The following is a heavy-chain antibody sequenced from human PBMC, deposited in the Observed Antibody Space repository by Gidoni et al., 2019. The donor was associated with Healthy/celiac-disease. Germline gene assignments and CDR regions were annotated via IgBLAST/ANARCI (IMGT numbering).Heavy chain of an antibody. Sequence: QVQLVQSGTEVKKPGASVKVSCKAAGYTFTDYDINWVRQATGQGLEWMVWMNPTSGNTGYAQKFQGRVTMTRNTSISTAYMELSSLRSEDTAVYYCARGRVGYSSSSTCPDYWGQGTLVTVSS. D-gene: IGHD6-6*01. CDR3: ARGRVGYSSSSTCPDY. CDR1: GYTFTDYD. CDR2: MNPTSGNT. J-gene: IGHJ4*02. V-gene: IGHV1-8*01.